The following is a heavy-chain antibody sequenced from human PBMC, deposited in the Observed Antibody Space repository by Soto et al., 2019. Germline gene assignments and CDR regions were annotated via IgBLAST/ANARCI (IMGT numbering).Heavy chain of an antibody. Sequence: GGSLRLSCAASGFTFSSYAMSWVRQAPGKGLEWVSGISGSGGSRYYADSVKGRFTISRDNSKNTVYLQMNSLRVEDTAVYYCVKGEYYYDSSGYYPFDYWGQGTLVTVSS. V-gene: IGHV3-23*01. J-gene: IGHJ4*02. CDR1: GFTFSSYA. D-gene: IGHD3-22*01. CDR3: VKGEYYYDSSGYYPFDY. CDR2: ISGSGGSR.